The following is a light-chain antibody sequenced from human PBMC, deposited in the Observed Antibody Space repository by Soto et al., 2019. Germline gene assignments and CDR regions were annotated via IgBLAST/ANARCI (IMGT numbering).Light chain of an antibody. J-gene: IGLJ1*01. CDR2: EGS. Sequence: QSVLTQPASVSGSPGQSITISCTGTSSDLGSYNLASWYQQHPGKAPKLMIYEGSKRPSGVSNRFSGSKSGNTASLTISGLQAEDEADYYCCSYAGSSTFVFGTGTQLTVL. CDR3: CSYAGSSTFV. CDR1: SSDLGSYNL. V-gene: IGLV2-23*01.